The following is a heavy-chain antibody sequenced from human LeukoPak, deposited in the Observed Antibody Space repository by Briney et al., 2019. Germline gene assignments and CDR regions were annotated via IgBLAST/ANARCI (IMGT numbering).Heavy chain of an antibody. D-gene: IGHD2-2*01. CDR1: GFTFSSYS. J-gene: IGHJ4*02. V-gene: IGHV3-48*01. CDR3: AKVNWCSASCADA. CDR2: ISSSSSTI. Sequence: GGSLRLSCAASGFTFSSYSLNWVRQAPGKGLEWVSYISSSSSTIYYADSVKGRFTISRDNAKNSLYLQMNSLRAEDTAVYYCAKVNWCSASCADAWGQGTLVTVSS.